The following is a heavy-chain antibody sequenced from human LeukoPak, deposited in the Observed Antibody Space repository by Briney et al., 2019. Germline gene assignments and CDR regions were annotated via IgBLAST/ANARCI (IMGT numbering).Heavy chain of an antibody. J-gene: IGHJ2*01. CDR3: ARHHGSWTDWYFDL. D-gene: IGHD6-13*01. V-gene: IGHV4-4*09. CDR2: VYSSERV. CDR1: GGSIRSQF. Sequence: SETLSLTCTVSGGSIRSQFWSWIRQPPGKGLEWIGYVYSSERVDYNPSLKSRVTVSVGTFKNEFSLSLTSVTAADTAVYYCARHHGSWTDWYFDLWGRGTLVIVSS.